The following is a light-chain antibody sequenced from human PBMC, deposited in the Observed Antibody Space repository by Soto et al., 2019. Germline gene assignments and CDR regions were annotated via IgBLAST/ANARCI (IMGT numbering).Light chain of an antibody. CDR2: EVS. Sequence: QSVLTQPASVSGSPGQSITISCTGTNSGVGGYNYVSWYQQHPGKAPELMIYEVSHRPSGVSNRFSGSKPDNTASLTISGLQAEDEADYYCSSYTSISTLYVFGTGTKVTVL. J-gene: IGLJ1*01. CDR1: NSGVGGYNY. CDR3: SSYTSISTLYV. V-gene: IGLV2-14*01.